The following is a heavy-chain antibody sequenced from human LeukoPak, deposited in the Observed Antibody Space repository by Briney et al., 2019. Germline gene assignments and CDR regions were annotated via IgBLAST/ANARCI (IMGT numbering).Heavy chain of an antibody. CDR3: AKSYYYDSSGYSDY. CDR1: GFTFSSYG. V-gene: IGHV3-30*18. Sequence: PGRSLRLSCAASGFTFSSYGMHWVRQAPGKGLEWVAVISYDGSNEYYADSVKGRFTISRDNSKNTLYLQMNSLRAEDTAVYYCAKSYYYDSSGYSDYWGQGTLVTVSS. D-gene: IGHD3-22*01. J-gene: IGHJ4*02. CDR2: ISYDGSNE.